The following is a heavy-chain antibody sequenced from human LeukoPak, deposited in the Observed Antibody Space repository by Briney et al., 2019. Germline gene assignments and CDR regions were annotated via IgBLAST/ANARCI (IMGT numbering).Heavy chain of an antibody. V-gene: IGHV4-61*01. CDR3: ARDRAVTSDAFDI. Sequence: TSETLSLTCTVSGGSVSSGSYYWSWIRQPPGKGLEWTGYIYYSGSTNYNPSLKSRVTISVDTSRNQFSLKLSSVTAADTAVYYCARDRAVTSDAFDIWGQGTMVTVSS. J-gene: IGHJ3*02. CDR1: GGSVSSGSYY. D-gene: IGHD4-17*01. CDR2: IYYSGST.